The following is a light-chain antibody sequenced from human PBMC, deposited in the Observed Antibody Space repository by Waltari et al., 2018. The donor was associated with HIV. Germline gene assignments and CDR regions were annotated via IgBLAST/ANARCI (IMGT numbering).Light chain of an antibody. CDR2: GTN. V-gene: IGLV1-40*01. J-gene: IGLJ2*01. CDR1: SSNIGAGYD. CDR3: QSYDSSLSGWVV. Sequence: QSVLTQPPSVSGAPGQRVTISCTGSSSNIGAGYDVHWYHQLPGTAPTLLIYGTNNRPAWVPDRFSGSKSGTSASLAITGLHAEDESEYYCQSYDSSLSGWVVFGGGTKVTVL.